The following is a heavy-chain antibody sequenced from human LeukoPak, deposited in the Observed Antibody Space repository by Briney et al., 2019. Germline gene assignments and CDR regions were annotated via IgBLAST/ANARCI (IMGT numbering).Heavy chain of an antibody. CDR2: ISTSSSYI. Sequence: GSLRPSCAASGFTFSSYSMNWVRQAPGKGLEWVSSISTSSSYIYYADSVKGRFTISRDDAKNSLYLQMNSLRAEDTAVYYCARSGGDFWSAYYKNYFDYWGQGTLVTVSS. V-gene: IGHV3-21*01. D-gene: IGHD3-3*01. CDR3: ARSGGDFWSAYYKNYFDY. CDR1: GFTFSSYS. J-gene: IGHJ4*02.